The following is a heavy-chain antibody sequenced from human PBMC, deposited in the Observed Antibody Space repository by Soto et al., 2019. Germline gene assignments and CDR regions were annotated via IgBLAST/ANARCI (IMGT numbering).Heavy chain of an antibody. Sequence: QPGGSLRLSCAASGFTVSSKYMSWVRQAPGKGLEWVSLIQSGGPTYYADSVKGRFTISRDNSKNTLYLQMNSLRAEDTAVYYCAKEMVGAIDYWGQGTLVTVSS. J-gene: IGHJ4*02. CDR2: IQSGGPT. V-gene: IGHV3-53*01. D-gene: IGHD1-26*01. CDR3: AKEMVGAIDY. CDR1: GFTVSSKY.